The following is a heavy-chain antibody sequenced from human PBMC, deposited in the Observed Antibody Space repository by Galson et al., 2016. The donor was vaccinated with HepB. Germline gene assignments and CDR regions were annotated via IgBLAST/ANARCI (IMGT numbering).Heavy chain of an antibody. CDR1: GLKFSDYG. CDR2: IFYDGSEK. Sequence: SLRLSCAVSGLKFSDYGFHWVRQAPGKGLEWVAVIFYDGSEKHYPDSVKGRFTISRDNSKNTVYLQINSLRFDDTAVYYCARDRLWFGDNYLDYWGQGTLVTVSS. CDR3: ARDRLWFGDNYLDY. J-gene: IGHJ4*02. V-gene: IGHV3-33*01. D-gene: IGHD3-10*01.